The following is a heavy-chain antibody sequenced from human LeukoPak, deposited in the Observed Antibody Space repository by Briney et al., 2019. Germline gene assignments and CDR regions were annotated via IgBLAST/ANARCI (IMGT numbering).Heavy chain of an antibody. CDR2: ISGSGGRT. J-gene: IGHJ4*02. Sequence: GGSLRLSCALSGITLSNYGMSWVPQAPGKGLEWLAGISGSGGRTNYADSVKGRFTISRDIHKHTLYLQMNSLRAEDTAVYFCAKRGVVIRVILVGFHKEAYYFDSWGQGALVTVSS. CDR1: GITLSNYG. CDR3: AKRGVVIRVILVGFHKEAYYFDS. V-gene: IGHV3-23*01. D-gene: IGHD3-22*01.